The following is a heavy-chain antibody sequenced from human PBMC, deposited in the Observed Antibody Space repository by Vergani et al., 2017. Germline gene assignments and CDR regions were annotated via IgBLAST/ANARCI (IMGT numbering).Heavy chain of an antibody. CDR2: IIPILGIA. D-gene: IGHD6-19*01. CDR1: GGTFSSYT. Sequence: QVQLVQSGAEVKKPGSSVKVSCKASGGTFSSYTISWVRQAPVQGLEWMGRIIPILGIANYAQKFQGRVTITADKSTSTAYMELSSLRSEDTAVYYCASQVAVAGFEYYFDYWGQGTLVTVSS. V-gene: IGHV1-69*02. J-gene: IGHJ4*02. CDR3: ASQVAVAGFEYYFDY.